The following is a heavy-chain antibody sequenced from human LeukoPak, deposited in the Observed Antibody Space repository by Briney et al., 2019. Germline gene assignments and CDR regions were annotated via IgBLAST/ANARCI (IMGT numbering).Heavy chain of an antibody. Sequence: PSETLSLTCAVYGGSFSGYYWSWIRQPPGKGLEWIGEINHSGSTNYNPSLKSRVTISVDTSKNQFSLKLSFVTAADTAVYYCARAVFKGFDPWGQGTLVTVSS. D-gene: IGHD1-14*01. CDR2: INHSGST. J-gene: IGHJ5*02. CDR3: ARAVFKGFDP. CDR1: GGSFSGYY. V-gene: IGHV4-34*01.